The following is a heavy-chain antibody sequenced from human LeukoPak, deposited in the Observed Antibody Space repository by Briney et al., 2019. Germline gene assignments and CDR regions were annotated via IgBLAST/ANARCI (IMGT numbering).Heavy chain of an antibody. Sequence: GESLKISCKGSGDSFTDYWIGWVRQMPGTGLEWMWIIYPGDSDTSYSPSFQGQVTISADKSISTTYLQWSSLKASDTAMYYCARQGTGWYFDYWGQGTLVTVSS. CDR1: GDSFTDYW. CDR2: IYPGDSDT. J-gene: IGHJ4*02. D-gene: IGHD6-19*01. CDR3: ARQGTGWYFDY. V-gene: IGHV5-51*01.